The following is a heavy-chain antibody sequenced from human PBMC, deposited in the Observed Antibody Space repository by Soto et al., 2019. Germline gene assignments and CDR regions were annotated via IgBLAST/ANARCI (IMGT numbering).Heavy chain of an antibody. D-gene: IGHD2-8*01. CDR2: IIPIFGTA. J-gene: IGHJ6*02. Sequence: ASVKVSCKASGGTFSSYAISWVRQAPGQGLEWMGGIIPIFGTANYAQKFQGRVTITADESTSTAYMELSSLRSEDTAVYYCARGVVPGYYYYYYGMDVWGQGTTVTVSS. CDR3: ARGVVPGYYYYYYGMDV. V-gene: IGHV1-69*13. CDR1: GGTFSSYA.